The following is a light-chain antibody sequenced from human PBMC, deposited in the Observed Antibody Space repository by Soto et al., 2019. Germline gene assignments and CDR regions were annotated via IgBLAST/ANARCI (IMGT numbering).Light chain of an antibody. J-gene: IGKJ2*01. CDR3: QQSYSSPYT. CDR1: QTVSIY. Sequence: DIQMTQSPSSLAASLGDRVTITCRASQTVSIYINWYQQKPGMAPKLLIYARSSLQSGVPSRFSGSGSCTDFTLSISSRQPEDFRTYYCQQSYSSPYTFGQGTKLEIK. CDR2: ARS. V-gene: IGKV1-39*01.